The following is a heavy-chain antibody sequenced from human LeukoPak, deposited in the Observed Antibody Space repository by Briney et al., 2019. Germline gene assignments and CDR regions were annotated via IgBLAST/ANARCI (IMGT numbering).Heavy chain of an antibody. V-gene: IGHV3-9*01. D-gene: IGHD3-16*02. Sequence: GGSLRLSCAASGFTFDDYAMHWVRQAPGKGLEWVSGISWNSGSIGYADSVKGRFTISRDNSKNTLYLQMNSLRAEDTAVYYCARDLVRYGMDVWGQGTTVTVSS. CDR1: GFTFDDYA. CDR3: ARDLVRYGMDV. J-gene: IGHJ6*02. CDR2: ISWNSGSI.